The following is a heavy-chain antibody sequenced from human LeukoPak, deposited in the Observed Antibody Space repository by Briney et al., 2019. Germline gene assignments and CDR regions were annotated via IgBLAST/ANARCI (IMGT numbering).Heavy chain of an antibody. V-gene: IGHV1-69*01. D-gene: IGHD1-26*01. CDR2: SIPIFGTA. Sequence: ASVKVSCKASGGTFSSYAISWVRQAPGQGLEWMGGSIPIFGTANYAQKFQGRVTITADESTRTAYMELSSLRSEDTAVYYCARVGSGSYDLDGFDIWGQGTMVTVSS. J-gene: IGHJ3*02. CDR1: GGTFSSYA. CDR3: ARVGSGSYDLDGFDI.